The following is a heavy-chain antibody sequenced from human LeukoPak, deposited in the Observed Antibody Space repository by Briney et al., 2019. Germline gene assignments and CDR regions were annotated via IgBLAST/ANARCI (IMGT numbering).Heavy chain of an antibody. CDR3: ARQARGGYKRYFDY. Sequence: GGSLRLSCAASGFTFNDYAMHWVRQAPGKGLEWVSGISWNRGSIGYADSVKGRFTISRDNAKNSLYLQMNSLRAEDTALYYCARQARGGYKRYFDYWGRGTLVTVSS. CDR1: GFTFNDYA. V-gene: IGHV3-9*01. J-gene: IGHJ4*02. D-gene: IGHD3-22*01. CDR2: ISWNRGSI.